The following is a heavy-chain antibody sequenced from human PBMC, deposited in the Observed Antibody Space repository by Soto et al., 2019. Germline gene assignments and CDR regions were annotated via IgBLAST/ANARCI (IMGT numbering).Heavy chain of an antibody. J-gene: IGHJ4*02. CDR1: GYSFTSYW. CDR2: IDPSVSYI. Sequence: PGESLKISCKGSGYSFTSYWINWVRQMPGKGLEWMGTIDPSVSYINYSPSFQGHVTISADKSISTAYLQWSSLKASDTAMYYFACLLVHASTRPYCDFWGQGTLVIVSS. D-gene: IGHD3-16*02. CDR3: ACLLVHASTRPYCDF. V-gene: IGHV5-10-1*01.